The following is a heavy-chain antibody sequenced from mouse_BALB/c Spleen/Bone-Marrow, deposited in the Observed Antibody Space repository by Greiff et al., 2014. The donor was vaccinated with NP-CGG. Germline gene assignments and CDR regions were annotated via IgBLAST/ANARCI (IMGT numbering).Heavy chain of an antibody. J-gene: IGHJ2*01. CDR3: ARDYSGYFDF. D-gene: IGHD5-1*01. CDR1: GFTFTDHF. Sequence: DVKLVESGGGLVQPGGSLRLSCTTSGFTFTDHFMTWVRQPPGKALEWLGFIRNKPNGYTTEYNPSVKGRFTISRDNSQGILYLQMNTLRAEDSAIYYCARDYSGYFDFWGQGTTLTVSS. V-gene: IGHV7-3*02. CDR2: IRNKPNGYTT.